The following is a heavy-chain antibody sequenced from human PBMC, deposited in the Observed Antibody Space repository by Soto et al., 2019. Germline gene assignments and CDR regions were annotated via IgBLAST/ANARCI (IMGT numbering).Heavy chain of an antibody. Sequence: GGSLRLSCAASGFTFSSYAMSWVRQAPGKGLEWVSAISGSGGSTYYADSVKGRFTISRDNSKNTLYLQMNSLRAEDTAVYYCAKVSIGYYGSCHIDYWGQGTLVTVSS. CDR3: AKVSIGYYGSCHIDY. CDR1: GFTFSSYA. CDR2: ISGSGGST. V-gene: IGHV3-23*01. D-gene: IGHD3-10*01. J-gene: IGHJ4*02.